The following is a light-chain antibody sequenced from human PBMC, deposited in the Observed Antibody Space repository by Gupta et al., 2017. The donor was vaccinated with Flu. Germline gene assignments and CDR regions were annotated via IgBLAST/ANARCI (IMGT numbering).Light chain of an antibody. CDR3: AAWDDSLNGHYV. V-gene: IGLV1-44*01. Sequence: QSVLAQPPSASETPGQRVTISCSGSSSNIGSNPVNCYQQVPGTAPKLLIYGTSQRPSVVPDRFSGSKSGTSASLAISGLQSEDEADYYCAAWDDSLNGHYVFGTGTKVPVL. J-gene: IGLJ1*01. CDR1: SSNIGSNP. CDR2: GTS.